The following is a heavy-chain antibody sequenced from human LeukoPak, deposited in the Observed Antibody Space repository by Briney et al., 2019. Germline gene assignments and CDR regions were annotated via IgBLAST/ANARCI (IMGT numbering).Heavy chain of an antibody. D-gene: IGHD2-2*01. CDR1: GYTFTSYD. Sequence: ASAKVSCKASGYTFTSYDINWVRQATGQGLEWMGWMNPNSGNTGYAQKFQGRVTMTRNNSISTAYMELSSMRSEDTAVYYCARAGVPAAMPIYYYYYMDVWGKGTTVTVSS. J-gene: IGHJ6*03. V-gene: IGHV1-8*01. CDR3: ARAGVPAAMPIYYYYYMDV. CDR2: MNPNSGNT.